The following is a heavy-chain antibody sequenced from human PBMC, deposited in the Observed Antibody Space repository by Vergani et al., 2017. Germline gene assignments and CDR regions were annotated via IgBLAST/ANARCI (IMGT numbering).Heavy chain of an antibody. D-gene: IGHD3-16*02. V-gene: IGHV4-31*03. CDR3: ARGYYDYVWGSYRQGAFDC. Sequence: QVQLQESGPGLVKPSQTLSLTCTVSGGSISSGGYYWSWIRQHPGKGLEWIGYIYYSGSTYYNPSPKSRVTISVDTSKNQFSLKLSSVTAADTAVYYCARGYYDYVWGSYRQGAFDCWGQGTLVTVSS. CDR1: GGSISSGGYY. CDR2: IYYSGST. J-gene: IGHJ4*02.